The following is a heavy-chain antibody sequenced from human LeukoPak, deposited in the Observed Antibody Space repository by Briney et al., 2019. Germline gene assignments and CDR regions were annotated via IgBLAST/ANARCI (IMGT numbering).Heavy chain of an antibody. D-gene: IGHD3-3*01. CDR3: ARDPGIYPHYDFWSGYYYGMDV. V-gene: IGHV3-30*19. Sequence: PGGSLRLSCAASGFTFSSYGMHWVRQAPGKGLEWVAVISYDGSNKYYADSVKGRFTISRDNSKNTLYLQMNSLRAEDTAVYYCARDPGIYPHYDFWSGYYYGMDVWGQGTTVTVSS. CDR2: ISYDGSNK. J-gene: IGHJ6*02. CDR1: GFTFSSYG.